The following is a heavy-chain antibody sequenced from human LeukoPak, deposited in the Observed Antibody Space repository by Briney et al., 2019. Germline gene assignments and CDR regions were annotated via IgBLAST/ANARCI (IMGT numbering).Heavy chain of an antibody. CDR3: ARRRPGYSSGWYGYWFDP. V-gene: IGHV1-2*02. CDR1: GYTFTGYY. Sequence: ASVKVSCKASGYTFTGYYMHWVRQAPGQGLEWMGWINPNSGGTNYAQKFQGRVTMTRDTSISTAYMELSGLRSDDTAVYYCARRRPGYSSGWYGYWFDPWGQGTLVTVSS. D-gene: IGHD6-19*01. CDR2: INPNSGGT. J-gene: IGHJ5*02.